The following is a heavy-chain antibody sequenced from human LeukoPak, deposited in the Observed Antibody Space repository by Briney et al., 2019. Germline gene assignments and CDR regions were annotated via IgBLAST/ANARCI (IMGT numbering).Heavy chain of an antibody. Sequence: ASAKVSCKASGGTFSSYAISWVRQAPGQGLEWMGGIIPIFGTANYAQKFQGRVTITTDESTSTAYMELSSLRSEDTAVYYCARERDGYNRDAFDIWGQGTMVTVSS. CDR3: ARERDGYNRDAFDI. V-gene: IGHV1-69*05. D-gene: IGHD5-24*01. CDR1: GGTFSSYA. CDR2: IIPIFGTA. J-gene: IGHJ3*02.